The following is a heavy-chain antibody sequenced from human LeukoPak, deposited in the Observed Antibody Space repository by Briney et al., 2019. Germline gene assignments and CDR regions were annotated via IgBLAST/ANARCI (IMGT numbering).Heavy chain of an antibody. Sequence: SETLSLTCTVSGGSISSYYWSWIRQPAGKGLEWIGRIYTSGSTNYNPSLKSRVTISVDTSKNQFSLKLSSVTAADTAVYYCARRSVVVVAATGAFDIWGQGTMVTVSS. J-gene: IGHJ3*02. V-gene: IGHV4-4*07. D-gene: IGHD2-15*01. CDR1: GGSISSYY. CDR3: ARRSVVVVAATGAFDI. CDR2: IYTSGST.